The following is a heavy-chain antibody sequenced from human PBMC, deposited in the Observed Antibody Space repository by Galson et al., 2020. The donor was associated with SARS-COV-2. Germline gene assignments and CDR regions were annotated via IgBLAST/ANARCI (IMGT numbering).Heavy chain of an antibody. Sequence: SETLSLTCAVSGYSVSTTNYWGWVRLAPGKGLAWIRSIYPNGRTYYNTSLESRVTISVDTSRNQFSLTLAAVTAADTAFYYCAGRGVNMIGFVTVPGGFFDLGGGGTLVTVSS. V-gene: IGHV4-38-2*01. D-gene: IGHD3-16*01. CDR3: AGRGVNMIGFVTVPGGFFDL. CDR1: GYSVSTTNY. CDR2: IYPNGRT. J-gene: IGHJ2*01.